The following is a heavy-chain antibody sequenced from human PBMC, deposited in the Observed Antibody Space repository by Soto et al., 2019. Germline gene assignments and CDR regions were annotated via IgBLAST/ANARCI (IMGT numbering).Heavy chain of an antibody. CDR2: IYYSGST. CDR1: GGSISSYY. D-gene: IGHD1-1*01. J-gene: IGHJ4*02. V-gene: IGHV4-59*01. CDR3: AKSVYNWNDGFFDY. Sequence: SETLSLTCTVSGGSISSYYWSWIRQPPGKGLEWIGYIYYSGSTNYNPSLKGRFTISRDNSKNTLYLQMNSLRAEDTAVYYCAKSVYNWNDGFFDYWGQGTLVTVSS.